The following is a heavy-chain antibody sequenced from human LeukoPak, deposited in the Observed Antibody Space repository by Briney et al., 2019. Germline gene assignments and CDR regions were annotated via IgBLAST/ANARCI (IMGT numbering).Heavy chain of an antibody. CDR1: GYTFTGYY. V-gene: IGHV1-2*04. D-gene: IGHD2-2*01. J-gene: IGHJ5*02. CDR3: ARGEDIVVVPAGTFDP. Sequence: ASVKVSCKASGYTFTGYYMHWVRQAPGQGLEWMGWINPNSGGTNYAQEFQGWVTMTRDTSISTAYMELSRLRSDDTAVYYCARGEDIVVVPAGTFDPWGQGTLVTVSS. CDR2: INPNSGGT.